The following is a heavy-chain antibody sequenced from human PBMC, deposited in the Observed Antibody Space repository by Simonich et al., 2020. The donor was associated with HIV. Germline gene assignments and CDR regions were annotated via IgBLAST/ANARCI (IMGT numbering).Heavy chain of an antibody. J-gene: IGHJ1*01. V-gene: IGHV4-34*01. Sequence: QVQLQQWGAGLLKPSETLSLTCAVYGGSFSGYYWSWIRQPPGKGLEGIGENNHSGSTNYNPSLKSRVTISVDTSKNQFSLKLSYVTAADTAVYYCARLTAGGLGEYFQHWGQGTLVTVSS. CDR2: NNHSGST. CDR1: GGSFSGYY. D-gene: IGHD6-13*01. CDR3: ARLTAGGLGEYFQH.